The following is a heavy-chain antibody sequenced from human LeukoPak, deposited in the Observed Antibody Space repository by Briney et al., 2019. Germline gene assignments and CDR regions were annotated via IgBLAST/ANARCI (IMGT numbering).Heavy chain of an antibody. CDR1: GGSISSGGYS. CDR2: IYHSGST. CDR3: ARGGSSTSFDY. D-gene: IGHD2-2*01. Sequence: SQTLSLTCAVSGGSISSGGYSWSWIRQPPGKGLEWIGYIYHSGSTYYNPSLKSRVTIAVYRSKSQCSLKLSSVTAADTAVYYCARGGSSTSFDYWGQGTLVTVSS. V-gene: IGHV4-30-2*01. J-gene: IGHJ4*02.